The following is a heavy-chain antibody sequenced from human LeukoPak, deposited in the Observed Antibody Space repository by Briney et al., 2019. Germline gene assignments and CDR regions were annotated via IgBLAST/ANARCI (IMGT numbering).Heavy chain of an antibody. J-gene: IGHJ3*02. D-gene: IGHD2/OR15-2a*01. Sequence: PSETLSLTCAVYGGSFSGYYWSWIRQPPGKGLEWIGEINHSGSTNYNPSLKSRVTISVDTSKNQFSLKLSSVTAADTAVYYCARDPPLSAFDIWGQGTMVTVSS. CDR2: INHSGST. V-gene: IGHV4-34*01. CDR1: GGSFSGYY. CDR3: ARDPPLSAFDI.